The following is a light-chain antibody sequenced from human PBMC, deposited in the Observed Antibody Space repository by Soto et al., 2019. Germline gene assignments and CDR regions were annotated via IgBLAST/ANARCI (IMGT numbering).Light chain of an antibody. CDR1: QSVSSRY. CDR2: GAS. CDR3: QQYGSPPPYT. V-gene: IGKV3-20*01. Sequence: EIVLTQSPGTLSLSPGERATLSCRASQSVSSRYLAWYQQKPGQAPSLLIYGASSRATGIPDRFSGGGSGTDFTLTISRLEPEDFAVYYCQQYGSPPPYTFGQGTKLEIK. J-gene: IGKJ2*01.